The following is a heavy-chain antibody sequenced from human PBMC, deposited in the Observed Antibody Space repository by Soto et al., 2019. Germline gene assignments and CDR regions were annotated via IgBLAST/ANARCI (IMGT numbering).Heavy chain of an antibody. Sequence: PAETLSLPSTLYCWSFSTSYPTSFRPPPGKGLEWIGEINHSGSTNYNPSLKSRVTISVDTSKNQFSLKLSSVTAADTAVYYWARGVLYGNYYYGMDVWGQGTTVTVSS. CDR1: CWSFSTSY. CDR3: ARGVLYGNYYYGMDV. CDR2: INHSGST. V-gene: IGHV4-34*01. D-gene: IGHD3-16*01. J-gene: IGHJ6*02.